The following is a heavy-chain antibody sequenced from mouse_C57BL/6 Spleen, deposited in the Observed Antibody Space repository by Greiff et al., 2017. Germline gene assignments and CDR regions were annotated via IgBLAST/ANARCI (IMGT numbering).Heavy chain of an antibody. Sequence: EVKLVESGGGLVKPGGSLKLSCAASGFTFSDYGMHWVRQAPEKGLEWVAYISSGSSTIYYADTVKGRFTISRDNAKNTLFLQMTSLRSEDTAMYYCARNYYDYGYFDYWGQGTTLTVSS. J-gene: IGHJ2*01. CDR2: ISSGSSTI. CDR3: ARNYYDYGYFDY. V-gene: IGHV5-17*01. D-gene: IGHD2-4*01. CDR1: GFTFSDYG.